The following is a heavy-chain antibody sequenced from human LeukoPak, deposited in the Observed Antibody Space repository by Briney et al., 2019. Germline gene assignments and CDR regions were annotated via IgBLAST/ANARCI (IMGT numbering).Heavy chain of an antibody. J-gene: IGHJ3*02. V-gene: IGHV3-30*04. CDR3: ARGRQQLVYDAFDI. D-gene: IGHD6-13*01. CDR2: ISYDGSNK. Sequence: QSGGSLRLSCAASGFTFSSYAMHWVRQAPGKGLEWVAVISYDGSNKYYADSVKGRFTISRDNSKNTLYLQMNSLRAEDTAVYYCARGRQQLVYDAFDIWGQGTMVTVSS. CDR1: GFTFSSYA.